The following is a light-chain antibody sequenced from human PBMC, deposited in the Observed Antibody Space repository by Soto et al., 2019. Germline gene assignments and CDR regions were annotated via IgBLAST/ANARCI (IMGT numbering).Light chain of an antibody. Sequence: QSALTQPRSVSGSPGQSVTISCTGTSSDVGGYNYVSWYQQHPGKAPKLMIYDVSKRPSRVPDRFSGSKSGNTASLTISGLQAEDEADYYCCSYAGSYPFPFDVFGAGTKLTVL. CDR1: SSDVGGYNY. CDR3: CSYAGSYPFPFDV. J-gene: IGLJ1*01. V-gene: IGLV2-11*01. CDR2: DVS.